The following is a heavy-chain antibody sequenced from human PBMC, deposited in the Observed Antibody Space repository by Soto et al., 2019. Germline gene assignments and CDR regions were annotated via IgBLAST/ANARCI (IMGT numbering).Heavy chain of an antibody. CDR1: GYTFTSYA. Sequence: QVQLVQSVAEVKKPGASVKVSCKASGYTFTSYAMHWVRQAPGQRLEWMGWINAGNGNTKYSQKFRGRVTITRDTSASTAYMELSSLRSEDTAVYYCARGLNGYSHYFDYWGQGTLVTVSS. J-gene: IGHJ4*02. CDR2: INAGNGNT. V-gene: IGHV1-3*01. D-gene: IGHD5-18*01. CDR3: ARGLNGYSHYFDY.